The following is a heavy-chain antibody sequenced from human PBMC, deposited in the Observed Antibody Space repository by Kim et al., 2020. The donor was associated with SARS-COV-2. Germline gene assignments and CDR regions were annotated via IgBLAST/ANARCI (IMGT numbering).Heavy chain of an antibody. Sequence: GGSLRLSCAASGFTFGDYAMHWVRQAPGKGLEWVSGISWNSGSIGYADSVKGRFTISRDNAKNSLYLQMNSLRAEDTALYYCAKDRGYCGGDCYSRNYYYYYGMDVWGQGTTVTVSS. J-gene: IGHJ6*02. CDR2: ISWNSGSI. V-gene: IGHV3-9*01. CDR3: AKDRGYCGGDCYSRNYYYYYGMDV. D-gene: IGHD2-21*02. CDR1: GFTFGDYA.